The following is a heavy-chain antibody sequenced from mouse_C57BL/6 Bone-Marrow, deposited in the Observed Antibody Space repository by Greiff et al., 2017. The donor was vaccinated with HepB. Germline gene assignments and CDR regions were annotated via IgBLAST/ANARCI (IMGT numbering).Heavy chain of an antibody. V-gene: IGHV1-69*01. CDR1: GYTFTSYW. Sequence: QVQLQQPGAELVMPGASVKLSCKASGYTFTSYWMHWVKQRPGQGLEWIGEIDPSDSYTNYNQKFKGKSNLTVDKSSSTAYRQLSSLASEDSAVYYCARGSHYYGSSYSFAYWGQGTLVTVSA. D-gene: IGHD1-1*01. CDR3: ARGSHYYGSSYSFAY. CDR2: IDPSDSYT. J-gene: IGHJ3*01.